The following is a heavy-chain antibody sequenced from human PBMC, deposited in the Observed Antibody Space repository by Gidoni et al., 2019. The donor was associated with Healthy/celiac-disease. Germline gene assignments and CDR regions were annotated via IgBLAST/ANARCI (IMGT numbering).Heavy chain of an antibody. CDR1: GFTFSSYA. V-gene: IGHV3-23*01. Sequence: EVQLLESGGGLVQPGGSLRLSCAASGFTFSSYAMSWVRQAPGKGLEWVSAISGSGGSTYYADSVKGRFTISRDNSKNTLYLQMNSLRAEDTAVYYCAKDSGAGYCSGGSCYPGQSNFDYWGQGTLVTVSS. D-gene: IGHD2-15*01. CDR2: ISGSGGST. CDR3: AKDSGAGYCSGGSCYPGQSNFDY. J-gene: IGHJ4*02.